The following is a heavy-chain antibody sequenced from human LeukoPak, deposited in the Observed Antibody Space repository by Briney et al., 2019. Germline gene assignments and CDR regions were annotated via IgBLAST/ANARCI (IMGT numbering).Heavy chain of an antibody. Sequence: SQTLSLTCAISGDSVSSNSAAWNWIRQSPSRGLEWLGRIYYRSKSKWYTDYAVSVESRITINPGTSKNQFSLQLNSVTPEDTAVYYCARVNVGSAIFEPNWFDPWGQGTLVTVSS. CDR3: ARVNVGSAIFEPNWFDP. J-gene: IGHJ5*02. CDR2: IYYRSKSKWYT. D-gene: IGHD3-3*01. V-gene: IGHV6-1*01. CDR1: GDSVSSNSAA.